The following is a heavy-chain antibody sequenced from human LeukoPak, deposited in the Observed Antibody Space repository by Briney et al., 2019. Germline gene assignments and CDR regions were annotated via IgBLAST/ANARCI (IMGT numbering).Heavy chain of an antibody. J-gene: IGHJ4*02. CDR2: SKSKTDGGTT. D-gene: IGHD2-15*01. Sequence: GGSLTLSCAASGLTFSNAWVTWVRQAPGKGLEWVSRSKSKTDGGTTDYGAPVKGRFSISRDDSKSTLYLQMNSLKTEDTAVYYCATDGYCSGGSCYSYDNWGQGTLVTVSS. CDR1: GLTFSNAW. CDR3: ATDGYCSGGSCYSYDN. V-gene: IGHV3-15*01.